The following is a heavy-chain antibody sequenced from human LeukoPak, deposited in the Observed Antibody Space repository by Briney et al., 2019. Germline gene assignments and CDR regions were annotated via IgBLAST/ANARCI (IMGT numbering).Heavy chain of an antibody. D-gene: IGHD1-1*01. Sequence: SETLSLTCTVSGGSISSYYWSWIRQPPGKGLEWIGYIYNSGSTNYNPSLKSRVTISVDTSKNQFSLKLSSVTAADTAVYYCARDGPGGGTIDYWGQGTLVTVSS. V-gene: IGHV4-59*12. J-gene: IGHJ4*02. CDR3: ARDGPGGGTIDY. CDR2: IYNSGST. CDR1: GGSISSYY.